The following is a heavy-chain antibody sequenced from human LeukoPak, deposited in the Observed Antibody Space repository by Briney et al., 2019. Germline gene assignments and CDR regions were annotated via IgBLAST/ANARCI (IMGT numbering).Heavy chain of an antibody. CDR2: INSDGSST. CDR1: GFTFSSYW. D-gene: IGHD4-17*01. V-gene: IGHV3-74*01. J-gene: IGHJ4*02. CDR3: ARDYGDYNFDY. Sequence: PGGSLRLSCSASGFTFSSYWMHWVRQAPGKGLVWVSRINSDGSSTSYADSGKGRFTISRDNAKNTLYLQMKSLRAEDTAVYYCARDYGDYNFDYWGQGTLVTVSS.